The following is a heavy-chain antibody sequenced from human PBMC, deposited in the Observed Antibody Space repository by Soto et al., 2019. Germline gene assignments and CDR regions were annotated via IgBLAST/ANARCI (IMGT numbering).Heavy chain of an antibody. V-gene: IGHV3-74*01. CDR3: ATVFAY. Sequence: PGGSLRLSCAASGFTISSNWMHWVRQAPGKGLVWVSRIDDEGSGTSYADSVKGRFTISRDVAKNTVYLQMNSLRVEDTAVYYCATVFAYWGQGTPVTVSS. J-gene: IGHJ4*02. CDR1: GFTISSNW. CDR2: IDDEGSGT.